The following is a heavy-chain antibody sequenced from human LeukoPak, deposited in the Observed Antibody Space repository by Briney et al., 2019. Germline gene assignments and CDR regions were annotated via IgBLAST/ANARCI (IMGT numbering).Heavy chain of an antibody. CDR3: AKFFTGEYVRAFDV. J-gene: IGHJ3*01. CDR2: ISYDGSNK. CDR1: GFTFRSYA. D-gene: IGHD3-10*02. V-gene: IGHV3-30*18. Sequence: GGSLRLSCAASGFTFRSYAMYWVRQAPGKGLEWVAVISYDGSNKYYADSVKGRFTISRDNSKNTLYLQMNSLRAEDTAVYYCAKFFTGEYVRAFDVWGQGTMVTVSS.